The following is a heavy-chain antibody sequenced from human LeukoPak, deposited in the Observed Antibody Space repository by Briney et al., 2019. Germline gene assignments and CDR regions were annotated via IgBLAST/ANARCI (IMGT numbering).Heavy chain of an antibody. D-gene: IGHD2-15*01. V-gene: IGHV4-59*01. CDR2: IYYSGST. CDR3: ARDKRGEYCSGGSCYKDYYYYYMDV. CDR1: GGSISSYY. Sequence: SETLSLTCTVSGGSISSYYWSWIRQPPGKGLEWIGYIYYSGSTNYNPSLKSRVTIPVDTSKNQFSLKLSSVTAADTAVYYCARDKRGEYCSGGSCYKDYYYYYMDVWGKGTTVTVSS. J-gene: IGHJ6*03.